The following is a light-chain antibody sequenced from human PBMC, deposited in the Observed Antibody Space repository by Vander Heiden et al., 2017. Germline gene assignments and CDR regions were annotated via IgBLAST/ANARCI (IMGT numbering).Light chain of an antibody. CDR2: DAS. CDR3: QQRRKWPPLT. V-gene: IGKV3-11*01. J-gene: IGKJ4*01. CDR1: ESISTY. Sequence: EIVLTHSPATLSLSPGESATLPCRASESISTYLDWYQQKPGQAPRLLIYDASNRATGIPDRFSGSGSGTDFTLTITSLEPEDFAVYYCQQRRKWPPLTFGGGTKVEIK.